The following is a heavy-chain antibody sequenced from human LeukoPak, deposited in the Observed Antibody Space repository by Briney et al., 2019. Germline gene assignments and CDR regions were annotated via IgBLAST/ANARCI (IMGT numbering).Heavy chain of an antibody. D-gene: IGHD3-22*01. V-gene: IGHV3-48*04. J-gene: IGHJ5*02. CDR1: GFTFSTYN. Sequence: PGGSLRLSCAASGFTFSTYNMNWVRQAPGKGLEWVSFISGSSSTIYYADSVKGRFTISRDNAKNSLYLQMNSLRAEDTALYYCAGYNYDSSRGFDLWGQGTLVTVSA. CDR2: ISGSSSTI. CDR3: AGYNYDSSRGFDL.